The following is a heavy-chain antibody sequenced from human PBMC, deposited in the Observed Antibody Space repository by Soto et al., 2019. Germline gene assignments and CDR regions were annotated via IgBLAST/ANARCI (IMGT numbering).Heavy chain of an antibody. J-gene: IGHJ4*02. V-gene: IGHV3-48*03. D-gene: IGHD3-16*02. CDR2: ISSSGSTI. Sequence: GGSLRLSCAASGFTFSSYEMNWVRQAPGKGLEWVSYISSSGSTIYYADSVKGRFTISRDNAKNSLYLQMNSLRAEDTAVYYCASRGYDYVWGGYRPFDYWGQGTLVTVSS. CDR1: GFTFSSYE. CDR3: ASRGYDYVWGGYRPFDY.